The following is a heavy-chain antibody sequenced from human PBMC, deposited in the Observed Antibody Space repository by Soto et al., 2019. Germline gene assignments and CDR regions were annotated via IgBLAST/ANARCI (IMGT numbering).Heavy chain of an antibody. V-gene: IGHV1-58*01. CDR3: AAAYYYGSGSYSPTFDY. Sequence: QMQLVQSGPEVKKPGTSVKVSCKASGFTFTSSAVQWVRQARGQRLEWIGWIVVGSGNTNYAQKFQERVTITRDMSTSTAYMELSSLRSEDTAVYYCAAAYYYGSGSYSPTFDYWGQGTLVTVSS. CDR1: GFTFTSSA. CDR2: IVVGSGNT. J-gene: IGHJ4*02. D-gene: IGHD3-10*01.